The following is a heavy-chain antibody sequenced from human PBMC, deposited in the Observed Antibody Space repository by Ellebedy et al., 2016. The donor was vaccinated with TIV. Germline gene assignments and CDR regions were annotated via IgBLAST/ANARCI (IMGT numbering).Heavy chain of an antibody. Sequence: PGGSLRLSCAASGFTFSSYGMTWVRKAPGKGLEWVSDISGSGDTTYYADPVKGRFTISRDNYKNTLYLQMDSLRAEDTAVYYCAKRASGNYFDCWGQGTLVIVSS. V-gene: IGHV3-23*01. J-gene: IGHJ4*02. CDR1: GFTFSSYG. D-gene: IGHD1-26*01. CDR2: ISGSGDTT. CDR3: AKRASGNYFDC.